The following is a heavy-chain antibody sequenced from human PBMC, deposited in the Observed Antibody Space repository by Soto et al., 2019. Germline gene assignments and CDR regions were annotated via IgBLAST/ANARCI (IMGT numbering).Heavy chain of an antibody. Sequence: GASVKVSCKASGYTFSSYDLQWVRQAPGQGLEWMGIINPSGDHTSYEEKFHGRITMTSDTSTSTVYMELSSLRSDDTAVYYCAWWGVGPRLHYCAMHVWGQGTTVTVSS. J-gene: IGHJ6*02. V-gene: IGHV1-46*01. D-gene: IGHD2-15*01. CDR2: INPSGDHT. CDR3: AWWGVGPRLHYCAMHV. CDR1: GYTFSSYD.